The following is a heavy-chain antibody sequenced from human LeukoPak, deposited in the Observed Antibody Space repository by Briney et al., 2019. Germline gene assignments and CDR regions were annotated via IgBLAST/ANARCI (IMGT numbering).Heavy chain of an antibody. Sequence: PGGSLRLSCAASGFTFSSYSMNWVRQAPGKGLEWVSSISGSSSYLNYADSVKGRFTISRDNAKNSLYLQMNSLTAEDTAVYYCARPSGSGWYWSIYYFDYWGQGTLVTVSS. V-gene: IGHV3-21*01. J-gene: IGHJ4*02. CDR3: ARPSGSGWYWSIYYFDY. CDR1: GFTFSSYS. D-gene: IGHD6-19*01. CDR2: ISGSSSYL.